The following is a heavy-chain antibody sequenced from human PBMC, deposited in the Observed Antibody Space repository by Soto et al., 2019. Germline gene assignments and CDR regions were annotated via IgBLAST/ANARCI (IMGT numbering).Heavy chain of an antibody. Sequence: EVQLVESGGGLVQPGGSLRLSCAASGFTVSSNYMSWVRQAPGKGLEWVSVIYSGGSTYYADSVKGRFTISRHNSKNTLYLQMNRLRSEETAVYYWASMLSGYGDYVGAFDTWGQGTMVTVSS. CDR1: GFTVSSNY. J-gene: IGHJ3*02. CDR3: ASMLSGYGDYVGAFDT. D-gene: IGHD4-17*01. V-gene: IGHV3-53*04. CDR2: IYSGGST.